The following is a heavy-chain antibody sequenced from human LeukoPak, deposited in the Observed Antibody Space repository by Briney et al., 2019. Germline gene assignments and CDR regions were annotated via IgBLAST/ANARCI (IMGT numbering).Heavy chain of an antibody. CDR2: IDQSGTT. Sequence: ASETLSLTCTVSSYSISSGYYWGWIRQSPGKGLEWIGSIDQSGTTYYHPSLKSRVTISVDTSKTQFSLQLTSVTAADTAVYFCGRDRPTGYYDYWGQGILVTVSS. CDR3: GRDRPTGYYDY. CDR1: SYSISSGYY. J-gene: IGHJ4*02. V-gene: IGHV4-38-2*02. D-gene: IGHD3-9*01.